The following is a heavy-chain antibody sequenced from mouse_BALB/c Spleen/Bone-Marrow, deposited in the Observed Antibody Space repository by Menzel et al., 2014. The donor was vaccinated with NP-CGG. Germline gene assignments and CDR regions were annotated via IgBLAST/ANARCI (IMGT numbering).Heavy chain of an antibody. CDR2: IWAGGST. V-gene: IGHV2-9*02. CDR1: GFSLTSYG. D-gene: IGHD1-1*01. CDR3: AREGRGYYGSSGAAMDY. Sequence: VQLVESGPGLVAPSQSLSISYTVSGFSLTSYGVHWVRQPPGQGLEWLGAIWAGGSTNYNSALMSRLTISKDNSKSQVFLKMNSLQTDDTAMYYCAREGRGYYGSSGAAMDYWGQGTKVTVSS. J-gene: IGHJ4*01.